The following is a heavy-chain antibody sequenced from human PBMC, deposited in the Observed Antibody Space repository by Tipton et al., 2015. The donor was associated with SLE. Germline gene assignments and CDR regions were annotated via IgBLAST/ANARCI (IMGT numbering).Heavy chain of an antibody. Sequence: LRLSCAVYGGSFSTYYWSWIRQPPGKGLEWIGEINHSGSTNYSPSLKSRVTISVDTSKNQFSLKLSSVTAADTAVYYCARGLTYSSSSYYYYYYMDVWGKGTTVTVSS. J-gene: IGHJ6*03. CDR3: ARGLTYSSSSYYYYYYMDV. V-gene: IGHV4-34*01. D-gene: IGHD6-6*01. CDR1: GGSFSTYY. CDR2: INHSGST.